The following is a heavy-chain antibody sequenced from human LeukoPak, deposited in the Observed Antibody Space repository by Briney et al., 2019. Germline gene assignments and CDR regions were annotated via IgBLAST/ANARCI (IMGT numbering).Heavy chain of an antibody. CDR3: AKGNYGDSPWGDY. CDR2: ISGDGTAR. D-gene: IGHD4-17*01. Sequence: PGGSLRLSCAASGFTSSSYWMHWVRQVPGKGLVWVSRISGDGTARNYADSVKGRFTISRDNRKNSMYLQMTSLRTEDTALYYCAKGNYGDSPWGDYWGQGTLVTVSS. V-gene: IGHV3-74*01. J-gene: IGHJ4*02. CDR1: GFTSSSYW.